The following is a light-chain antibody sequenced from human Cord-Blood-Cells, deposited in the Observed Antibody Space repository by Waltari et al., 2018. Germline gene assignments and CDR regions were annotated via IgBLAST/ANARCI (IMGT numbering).Light chain of an antibody. CDR2: EGS. Sequence: QSALTHPPSVPGSPGQSITIPSTGPSSDVGGYNLVSWDQQHPGKAPKLMIYEGSKRPSGVSNRFSGSKSGNTASLTISGLQAEDEADYYCCSYAGSVVFGGGTKLTVL. J-gene: IGLJ2*01. CDR1: SSDVGGYNL. V-gene: IGLV2-23*01. CDR3: CSYAGSVV.